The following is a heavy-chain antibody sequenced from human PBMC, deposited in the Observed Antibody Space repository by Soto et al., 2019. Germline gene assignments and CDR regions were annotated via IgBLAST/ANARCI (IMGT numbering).Heavy chain of an antibody. CDR3: ARWAGGVIVKPSKTRNYYSSGMDI. V-gene: IGHV1-18*04. Sequence: ASVKVSWKASGYAFTRYGISWVRQDPGQGLEWMGWISAYNGNTNYAQKLQGRVTMTTDTSTSTAYMELRSLRSDDTAVYYCARWAGGVIVKPSKTRNYYSSGMDIWGQGTTVTVSS. J-gene: IGHJ6*02. D-gene: IGHD3-16*02. CDR1: GYAFTRYG. CDR2: ISAYNGNT.